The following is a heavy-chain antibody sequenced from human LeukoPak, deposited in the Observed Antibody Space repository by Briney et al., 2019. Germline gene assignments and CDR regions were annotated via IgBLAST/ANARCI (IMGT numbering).Heavy chain of an antibody. CDR1: GFTFSRHG. CDR2: ISNDGSRK. D-gene: IGHD1-26*01. V-gene: IGHV3-30*03. Sequence: PGRSLRLSCAPSGFTFSRHGMHWVRQAPGKGLEWVAIISNDGSRKYYGHSVEGRFTISRDNSKNTLYLQMDSLSAEDTAVYYCARDPGSNSWGAFDMWGQGTLVTVSS. CDR3: ARDPGSNSWGAFDM. J-gene: IGHJ3*02.